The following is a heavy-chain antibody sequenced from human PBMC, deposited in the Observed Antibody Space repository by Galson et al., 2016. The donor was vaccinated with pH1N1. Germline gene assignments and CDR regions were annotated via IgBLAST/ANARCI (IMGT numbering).Heavy chain of an antibody. CDR3: ARDAELLNYDSSGYYSHLET. J-gene: IGHJ4*02. CDR1: GGSFRNNA. D-gene: IGHD3-22*01. Sequence: SVKVSCKASGGSFRNNAFNWVRQAPGQGLEWMGGILPIFGIASYAQDFQGRVTITADESATTIYMDLRSLRPEDTAVYYCARDAELLNYDSSGYYSHLETWGQGTLVTVSS. V-gene: IGHV1-69*13. CDR2: ILPIFGIA.